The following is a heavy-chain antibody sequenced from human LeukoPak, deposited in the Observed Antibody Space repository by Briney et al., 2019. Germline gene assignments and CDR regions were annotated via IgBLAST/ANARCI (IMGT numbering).Heavy chain of an antibody. V-gene: IGHV4-34*01. CDR3: ARGRTVVVPAAIRARFDP. J-gene: IGHJ5*02. CDR1: GGSFSGYY. D-gene: IGHD2-2*01. Sequence: PSETLSLTCAVYGGSFSGYYWSWIRQPPGKGLEWSGEINHSGSTNYIPSLKSRVTISVDTSKNQFSLKLSSVTAADTAVYYCARGRTVVVPAAIRARFDPWGQGTLVTVSS. CDR2: INHSGST.